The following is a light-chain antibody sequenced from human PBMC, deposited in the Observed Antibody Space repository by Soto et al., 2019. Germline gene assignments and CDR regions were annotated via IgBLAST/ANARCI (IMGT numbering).Light chain of an antibody. CDR3: QQYDSNSFT. Sequence: DIQMTQSPSTLSASVGDRVTITCRASQTISSWLAWYQQKPGKAPKLLIYKASTLESGVPSRFSGSGSGTEFTLTISSLQPDDFATYYCQQYDSNSFTFGPGTKVDI. V-gene: IGKV1-5*03. CDR2: KAS. J-gene: IGKJ3*01. CDR1: QTISSW.